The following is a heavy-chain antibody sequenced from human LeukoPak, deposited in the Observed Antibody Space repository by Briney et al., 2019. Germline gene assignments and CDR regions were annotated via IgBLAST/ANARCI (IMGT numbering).Heavy chain of an antibody. V-gene: IGHV1-2*02. J-gene: IGHJ4*02. CDR2: ITPSNGA. Sequence: ASVKVSCKSSGYTFTAYAMHWVRQAPGQGLEWMGWITPSNGANYAQKFQGRVTMTRDTSMSTAYMDLNRLTSDDTAVYFCARDRYGDGFAHFDYWGQGTLVTVSS. D-gene: IGHD5-24*01. CDR1: GYTFTAYA. CDR3: ARDRYGDGFAHFDY.